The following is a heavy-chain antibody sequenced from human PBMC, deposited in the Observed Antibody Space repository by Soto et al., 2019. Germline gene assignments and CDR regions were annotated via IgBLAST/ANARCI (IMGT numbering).Heavy chain of an antibody. V-gene: IGHV3-30*18. CDR1: GFTFSSYG. CDR3: AKDLRYCSGGSCFPFDP. CDR2: ISYDGSNK. J-gene: IGHJ5*02. Sequence: PGGSLRLSCAASGFTFSSYGMHWVRQAPGKGLEWVAVISYDGSNKYYADSVKGRFTISRDNSKNTLYLQMNSLRAEDTAVYYCAKDLRYCSGGSCFPFDPWGQGTLVTVSS. D-gene: IGHD2-15*01.